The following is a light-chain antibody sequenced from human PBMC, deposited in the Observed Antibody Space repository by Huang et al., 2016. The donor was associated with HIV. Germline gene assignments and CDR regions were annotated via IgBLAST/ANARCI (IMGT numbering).Light chain of an antibody. CDR3: HQYNNWLLS. CDR2: GSS. CDR1: RSVSSN. Sequence: IVMTQSPATLSVSPGERVTLSCRANRSVSSNLAWYQQRPGQAPRLLIYGSSTRAPGVPARFSVSGSGTEFSLTISSLQSEDFALYYCHQYNNWLLSFGGGTRVDI. V-gene: IGKV3-15*01. J-gene: IGKJ4*01.